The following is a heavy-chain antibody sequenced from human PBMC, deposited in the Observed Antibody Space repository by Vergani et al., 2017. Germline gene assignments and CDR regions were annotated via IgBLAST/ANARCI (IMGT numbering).Heavy chain of an antibody. D-gene: IGHD3-16*01. V-gene: IGHV1-2*02. CDR2: VNPNSGGT. J-gene: IGHJ4*02. Sequence: QVQLVQSGAEVKKPGASVKVSCKTSGFTFSGYYIHWVRQAPGQGLEWMGWVNPNSGGTNYAQKFQGRVTMTRDRSINTAYMELNRLKSDDTAMYYCARETRGGEWSGGYWGQGTLVTVSS. CDR1: GFTFSGYY. CDR3: ARETRGGEWSGGY.